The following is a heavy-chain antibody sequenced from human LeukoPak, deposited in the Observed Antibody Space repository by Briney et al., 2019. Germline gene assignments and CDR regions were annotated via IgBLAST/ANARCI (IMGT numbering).Heavy chain of an antibody. CDR2: VSGDGTKT. J-gene: IGHJ1*01. CDR3: ARGPAL. D-gene: IGHD1-14*01. Sequence: GGSLRLSCAASGFTFTFTTYWINWVRQRPGEGLVWVSGVSGDGTKTFYGDSVTGRFTISRDNANSTVYLHMQSLRVEDTAVYYCARGPALWGQGTLVTVSS. V-gene: IGHV3-74*01. CDR1: GFTFTFTTYW.